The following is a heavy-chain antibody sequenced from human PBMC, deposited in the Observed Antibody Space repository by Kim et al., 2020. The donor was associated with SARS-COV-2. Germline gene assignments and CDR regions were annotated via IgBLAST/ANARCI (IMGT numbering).Heavy chain of an antibody. CDR2: ISGVGDTT. V-gene: IGHV3-23*01. Sequence: GGSLRLSCAAPGFTFSSFAMSWVRQAPGKGLEWVTAISGVGDTTYYADSVKGRFTISRDNSKSTWYLQMNSLRAEDTAVYYCAKSITTSCYTSIDYWVQG. J-gene: IGHJ4*02. D-gene: IGHD2-2*02. CDR3: AKSITTSCYTSIDY. CDR1: GFTFSSFA.